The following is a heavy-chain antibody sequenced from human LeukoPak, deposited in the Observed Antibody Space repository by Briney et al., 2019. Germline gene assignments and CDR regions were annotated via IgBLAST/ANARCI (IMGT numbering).Heavy chain of an antibody. CDR2: IYYSGST. CDR1: GGSISSYY. Sequence: PSEILSLTCTVSGGSISSYYWSWIRQPPGKGLEWIGYIYYSGSTNYNPSLKSRVTISVDTSKNQFSLKLSSVTAADTAVYYCARDQTMVRGVKHYYYYYMDVWGKGTTVTISS. CDR3: ARDQTMVRGVKHYYYYYMDV. V-gene: IGHV4-59*12. J-gene: IGHJ6*03. D-gene: IGHD3-10*01.